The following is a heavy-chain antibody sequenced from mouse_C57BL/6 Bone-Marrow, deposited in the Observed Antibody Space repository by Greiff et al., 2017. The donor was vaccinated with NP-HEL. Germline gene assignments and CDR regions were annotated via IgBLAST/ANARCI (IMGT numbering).Heavy chain of an antibody. CDR1: GYSITSDY. CDR2: ISYSGST. J-gene: IGHJ3*01. D-gene: IGHD1-1*01. V-gene: IGHV3-8*01. Sequence: EVQLQQSGPGLAKPSQTLSLPCSVTGYSITSDYWNWIRKFPGNKLEYMGYISYSGSTYYNPSLKSRISLTRDTYKNQYYLQLNSVTTEDTATYYCASGYYGSSYVFAYWGQGTLVTVSA. CDR3: ASGYYGSSYVFAY.